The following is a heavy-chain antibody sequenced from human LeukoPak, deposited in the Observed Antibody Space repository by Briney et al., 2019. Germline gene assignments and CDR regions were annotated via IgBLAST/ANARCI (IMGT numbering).Heavy chain of an antibody. J-gene: IGHJ4*02. CDR1: GFTFSNYG. Sequence: PGGSLRLSCAASGFTFSNYGMHWVRQAPGKGLEWVVVISRDGSNNNYADSVKGRFTISRDNSKNTLYLQMNSLRPEDTAVYYCAKVRVGTAHFDYWGQGTLVTVSS. CDR2: ISRDGSNN. CDR3: AKVRVGTAHFDY. V-gene: IGHV3-30*18. D-gene: IGHD2-15*01.